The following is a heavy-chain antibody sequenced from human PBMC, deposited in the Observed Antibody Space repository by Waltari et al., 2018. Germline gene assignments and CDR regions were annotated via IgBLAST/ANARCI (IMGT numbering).Heavy chain of an antibody. CDR2: MSGSGGST. D-gene: IGHD3-9*01. CDR1: GFIFSNFG. J-gene: IGHJ4*02. CDR3: AKDTWAEYDILTDFASSDY. V-gene: IGHV3-23*01. Sequence: EVQLLESGGGLLQPGGSLRLSCAASGFIFSNFGMTWVRQAPGKGLEWVSTMSGSGGSTYDAVSGKGRFTIARDNSKNTWYVEMNSLRAEDTAIYYCAKDTWAEYDILTDFASSDYWGQGTLVTVSS.